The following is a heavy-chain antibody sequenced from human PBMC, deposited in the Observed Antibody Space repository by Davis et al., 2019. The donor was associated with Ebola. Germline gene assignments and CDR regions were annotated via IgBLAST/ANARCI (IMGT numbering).Heavy chain of an antibody. CDR1: GDSITTSDYY. D-gene: IGHD2-21*02. Sequence: MPSETLSLTCTVSGDSITTSDYYWGWIRQPPGKGLEWIGSVYYSGHTYYNPSLKSRVTISVDTSKNQFSLKLSSVTAADTAVYYCARDPALVVTGGGWHFDLWGRGTLVTVSS. CDR2: VYYSGHT. V-gene: IGHV4-39*02. J-gene: IGHJ2*01. CDR3: ARDPALVVTGGGWHFDL.